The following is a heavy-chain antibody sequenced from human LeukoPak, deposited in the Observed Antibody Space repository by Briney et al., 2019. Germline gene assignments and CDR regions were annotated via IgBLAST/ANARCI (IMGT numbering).Heavy chain of an antibody. J-gene: IGHJ4*02. CDR2: IYYSGST. CDR1: GGSVSSGSYY. Sequence: SETLSLTCTVSGGSVSSGSYYWSWIRQPPGKGLEWIGYIYYSGSTNYNPSLKSRVTISVDTSKNQFSLKLSSVTAADTAVYYCASRRYCGGDCRGDAEHWGQGTLVTVSS. D-gene: IGHD2-21*02. CDR3: ASRRYCGGDCRGDAEH. V-gene: IGHV4-61*01.